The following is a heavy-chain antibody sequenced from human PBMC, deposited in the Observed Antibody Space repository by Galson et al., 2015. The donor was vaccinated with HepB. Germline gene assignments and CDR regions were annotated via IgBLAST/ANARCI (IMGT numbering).Heavy chain of an antibody. CDR2: INHSGIT. CDR1: GGSFSGYY. D-gene: IGHD3-22*01. Sequence: SETLSLTCAVYGGSFSGYYWTWIRQPPGKGLEWIGEINHSGITNYNPSLKSRVTISVDTSKNQFSLKLNSVTAADTAVYYCARGRITMIVVVMTRDAFDVWGQGTMVTVSS. CDR3: ARGRITMIVVVMTRDAFDV. V-gene: IGHV4-34*01. J-gene: IGHJ3*01.